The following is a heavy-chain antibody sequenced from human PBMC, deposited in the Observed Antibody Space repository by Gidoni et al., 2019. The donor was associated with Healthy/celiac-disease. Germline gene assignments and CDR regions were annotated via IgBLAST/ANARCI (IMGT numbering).Heavy chain of an antibody. J-gene: IGHJ4*02. D-gene: IGHD2-2*01. CDR1: GFTFSSYA. CDR2: ISVSGGST. V-gene: IGHV3-23*01. CDR3: AKDLRRWDIVVVRYFDY. Sequence: EVQLLECGRGLVQPGGSLRISCAASGFTFSSYAMSWVRQAPGQGLECVSAISVSGGSTYYADSVKGRFTISSDNSKTTLYLQMISLRAEDTAVYYCAKDLRRWDIVVVRYFDYWGQGTLVTVSS.